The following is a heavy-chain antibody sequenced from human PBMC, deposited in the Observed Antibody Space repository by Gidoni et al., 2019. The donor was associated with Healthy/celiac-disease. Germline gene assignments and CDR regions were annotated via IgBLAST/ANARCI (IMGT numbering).Heavy chain of an antibody. Sequence: QVQLVQSGAEVKKHGSSVKVSCKASGGTFSSYALSWVRQAPGQGLEWMGGIIPIFGTANYAQKFQGRVTITADESTSTAYMELSSLRSEDTAVYYCARGRAYCGGDCYSGYFDYWGQGTLVTVSS. V-gene: IGHV1-69*01. D-gene: IGHD2-21*02. CDR1: GGTFSSYA. CDR2: IIPIFGTA. J-gene: IGHJ4*02. CDR3: ARGRAYCGGDCYSGYFDY.